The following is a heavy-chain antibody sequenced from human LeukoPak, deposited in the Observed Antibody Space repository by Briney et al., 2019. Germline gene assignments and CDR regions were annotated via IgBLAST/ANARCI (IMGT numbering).Heavy chain of an antibody. CDR3: ARDVQAGPGY. CDR2: INSDGSRT. CDR1: GFTFSSYW. J-gene: IGHJ4*02. D-gene: IGHD6-19*01. Sequence: GASLRLSSAASGFTFSSYWMHWVRHAPGKGLVWVSRINSDGSRTTYADSVKGRFTISRDNAKNTLHLQMNSLRAEDTAVYYCARDVQAGPGYWGQGTLVTVSS. V-gene: IGHV3-74*03.